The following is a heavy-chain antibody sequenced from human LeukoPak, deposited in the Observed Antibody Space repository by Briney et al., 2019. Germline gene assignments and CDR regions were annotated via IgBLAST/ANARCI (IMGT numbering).Heavy chain of an antibody. V-gene: IGHV3-53*01. CDR2: IYSGGST. CDR3: ARDGSGSYYQA. CDR1: GFTLSSNY. D-gene: IGHD3-10*01. J-gene: IGHJ5*02. Sequence: GGSLRLSCAASGFTLSSNYMSWVRQAPGKGLEWVSVIYSGGSTYYAGSVKGRFTISRDNSKNTLYLQMNSLRAEDTAVYYCARDGSGSYYQAWGQGTLVTVSS.